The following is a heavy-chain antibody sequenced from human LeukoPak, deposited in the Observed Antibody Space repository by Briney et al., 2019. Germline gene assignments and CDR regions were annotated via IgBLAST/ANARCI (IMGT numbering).Heavy chain of an antibody. CDR1: GFTFSDYY. D-gene: IGHD5-18*01. Sequence: PGGSLRLSCAASGFTFSDYYMSWIRQAPGKGLEWVSYISSSSSTIYYADSVKGRFTISRDNAKNSLYLQMNSLRAEDTAVYYCARDPARGYSYGALYWGQGTLVTASS. V-gene: IGHV3-11*04. CDR3: ARDPARGYSYGALY. J-gene: IGHJ4*02. CDR2: ISSSSSTI.